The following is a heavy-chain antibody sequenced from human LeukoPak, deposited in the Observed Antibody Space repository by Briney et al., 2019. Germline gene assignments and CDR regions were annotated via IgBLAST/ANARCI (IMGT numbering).Heavy chain of an antibody. CDR2: IYNDGST. J-gene: IGHJ3*02. Sequence: GGSLRLSCAASGLTVSSSYMSWVRQAPGKGLEWVSIIYNDGSTYYADSMKGRFTISRDNSKNTLYLQVNSLRAEDTAMYYCARNILFAFDIWGQGTMVTVPS. V-gene: IGHV3-53*01. CDR3: ARNILFAFDI. CDR1: GLTVSSSY.